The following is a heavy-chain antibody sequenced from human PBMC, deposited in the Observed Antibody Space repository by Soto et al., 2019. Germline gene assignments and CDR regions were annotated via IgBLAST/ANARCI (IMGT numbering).Heavy chain of an antibody. Sequence: QVQLVQSGAEVKKPGASVKVSCKASGYTFTTYGMSWVRQAPGQGLDWMGWISTYNGNTKYAERVEGRVTRTTDTPPSTGYMELRRLRSDGMAVYDCARGRTDYYDNSGNYFLDYWGQGTLVTVSS. J-gene: IGHJ4*02. CDR3: ARGRTDYYDNSGNYFLDY. CDR2: ISTYNGNT. D-gene: IGHD3-22*01. CDR1: GYTFTTYG. V-gene: IGHV1-18*03.